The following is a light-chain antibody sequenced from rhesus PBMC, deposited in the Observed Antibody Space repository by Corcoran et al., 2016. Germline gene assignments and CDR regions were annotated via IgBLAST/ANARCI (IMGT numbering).Light chain of an antibody. CDR3: LQYSSSPFT. CDR2: KAL. V-gene: IGKV1-22*01. Sequence: DIQMTQSPSSLSASVGDKVTITCRASQGISSWIAWYQQKPGKAPNLLIYKALRLQRSVPSRFSGSGSGTDFTLTISSMQPEDFGTYYCLQYSSSPFTFGPGTKLDIK. CDR1: QGISSW. J-gene: IGKJ3*01.